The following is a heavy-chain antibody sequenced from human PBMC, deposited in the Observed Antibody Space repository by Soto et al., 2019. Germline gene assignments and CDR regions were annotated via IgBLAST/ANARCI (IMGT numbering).Heavy chain of an antibody. D-gene: IGHD2-8*02. CDR3: ARGDSGTGGWPFPGFDY. Sequence: HEHLVQSGAEVRRPGASLKVSCRASGYTFTDYSIHWVRQAPGQGLEWMGWINPGTGATNYAQNYQGKVTLTSDTSINTASLDRTSLTSDDTAVYYCARGDSGTGGWPFPGFDYWGQGTQVIVSS. CDR1: GYTFTDYS. J-gene: IGHJ4*01. V-gene: IGHV1-2*02. CDR2: INPGTGAT.